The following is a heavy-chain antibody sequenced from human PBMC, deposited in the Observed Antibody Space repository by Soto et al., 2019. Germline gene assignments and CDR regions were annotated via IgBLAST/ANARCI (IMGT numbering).Heavy chain of an antibody. D-gene: IGHD5-18*01. CDR2: IKSRTDGGTT. J-gene: IGHJ3*02. CDR3: NGTAMGRDAFDI. Sequence: PGGSLRLSCAASGFTFSNAWMSWVRQAPGKGLEWVGRIKSRTDGGTTDYAAPVKGRFTISRDDSKNTLYLQMNSLKTEDTAVYYCNGTAMGRDAFDIWGQGTMVTVSS. V-gene: IGHV3-15*01. CDR1: GFTFSNAW.